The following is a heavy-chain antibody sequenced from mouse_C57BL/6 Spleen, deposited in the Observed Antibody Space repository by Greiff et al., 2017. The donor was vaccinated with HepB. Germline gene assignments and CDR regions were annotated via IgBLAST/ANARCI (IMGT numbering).Heavy chain of an antibody. V-gene: IGHV1-55*01. J-gene: IGHJ4*01. CDR3: ARLYYYAMDY. CDR2: IYPGSGST. CDR1: GYTFTSYW. Sequence: QVQLKESGAELVKPGASVKMSCKASGYTFTSYWITWVKQRPGQGLEWIGDIYPGSGSTNYNEKFKSKATLTVDTSSSTAYMQLSSLTSEDSAVYYCARLYYYAMDYWGQGTSVTVSS.